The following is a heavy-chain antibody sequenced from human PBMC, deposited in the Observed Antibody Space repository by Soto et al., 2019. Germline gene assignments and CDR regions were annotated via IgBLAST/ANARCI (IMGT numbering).Heavy chain of an antibody. V-gene: IGHV3-23*01. CDR1: GFTFSNYV. CDR3: AKDPHYDYAWGNYRLNHCDY. J-gene: IGHJ4*02. CDR2: ISASGGST. Sequence: GGSLRLSCAASGFTFSNYVMNWVRQAPGKGLDWVSAISASGGSTYYADSVKGRFTISRDNFKNTLYLQMNSLRAEDTAVYYCAKDPHYDYAWGNYRLNHCDYWGQGTPVTVSS. D-gene: IGHD3-16*02.